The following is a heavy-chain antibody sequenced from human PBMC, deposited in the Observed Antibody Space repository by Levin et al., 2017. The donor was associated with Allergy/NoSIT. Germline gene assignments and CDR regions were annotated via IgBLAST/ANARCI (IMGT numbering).Heavy chain of an antibody. D-gene: IGHD3/OR15-3a*01. V-gene: IGHV3-48*02. CDR3: ARSLGLGDSGGDY. Sequence: GLEWVSYIASSVSPIYYADSVRGRFTISRDNAQNSLYLQMNSLRDEDTAVYYCARSLGLGDSGGDYWGQGTLVSVSS. CDR2: IASSVSPI. J-gene: IGHJ4*02.